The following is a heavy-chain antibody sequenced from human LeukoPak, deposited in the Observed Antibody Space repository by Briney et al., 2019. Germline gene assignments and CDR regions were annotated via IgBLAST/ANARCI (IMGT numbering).Heavy chain of an antibody. CDR1: GGPISSYY. J-gene: IGHJ6*02. D-gene: IGHD3-16*01. CDR2: IYYSGST. CDR3: ARVPLASSFGSSYYYYGMDV. V-gene: IGHV4-59*01. Sequence: SETLSLTCTVSGGPISSYYWSWVRQPPGKGLEWIGYIYYSGSTNYNPSLKSRVTIPVDTSKNQFSLKLSSVTAADTAVYYCARVPLASSFGSSYYYYGMDVWGQGTTVTVSS.